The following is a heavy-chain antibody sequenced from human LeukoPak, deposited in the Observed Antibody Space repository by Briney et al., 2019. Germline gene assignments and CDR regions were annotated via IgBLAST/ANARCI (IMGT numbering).Heavy chain of an antibody. CDR1: GGSISSSSYY. CDR3: ARGEYYYDSSGPWYFDL. J-gene: IGHJ2*01. D-gene: IGHD3-22*01. CDR2: IYYSGST. V-gene: IGHV4-39*07. Sequence: SETLSLTCTVSGGSISSSSYYWGWIRQPPGKGLEWIGSIYYSGSTYYNPSLKSRVTISVDTSKNQFSLKLSSVTAADTAVYYCARGEYYYDSSGPWYFDLWGRGTLVTVSS.